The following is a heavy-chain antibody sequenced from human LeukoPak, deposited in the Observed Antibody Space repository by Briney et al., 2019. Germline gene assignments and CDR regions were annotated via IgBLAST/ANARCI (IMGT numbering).Heavy chain of an antibody. V-gene: IGHV4-59*01. J-gene: IGHJ6*02. CDR2: IYYSGST. CDR3: ARDRYYYGSGSWGYYYYYGMDV. Sequence: SETLSLTCTVSGGSISSYYWSWIRQPPGKGLEWIGYIYYSGSTNYTPSLKSRVTISVDTSKNQFSLKLSSVTAADTAVYYCARDRYYYGSGSWGYYYYYGMDVWGQGTTVTVSS. CDR1: GGSISSYY. D-gene: IGHD3-10*01.